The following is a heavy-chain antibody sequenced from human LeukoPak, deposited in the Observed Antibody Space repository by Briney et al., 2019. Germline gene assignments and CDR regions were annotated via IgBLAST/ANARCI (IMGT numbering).Heavy chain of an antibody. V-gene: IGHV3-30*18. Sequence: GGFLRLSCAASGFTFSSYGMHWVRQAPGKGLEWVAVISYDGSNKYYADSVKGRFTISRDNSKNTLYLQMNSLRAEDTAVYYCAKDLGGEEGAITGLVDYWGQGTLVTVSS. CDR3: AKDLGGEEGAITGLVDY. J-gene: IGHJ4*02. CDR1: GFTFSSYG. D-gene: IGHD1-26*01. CDR2: ISYDGSNK.